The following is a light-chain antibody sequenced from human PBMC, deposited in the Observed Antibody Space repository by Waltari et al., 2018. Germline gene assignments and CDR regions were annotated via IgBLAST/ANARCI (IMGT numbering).Light chain of an antibody. CDR3: QQYNNWPLT. Sequence: EIVMTQFPATLSVSPGERATLSCRASQSVRSNLAWYQQKPGQAPRLLNYAASTRATGIPASFSGSGAGTEFTLTISSLQSEDFAVYYCQQYNNWPLTFGGGTKVEIK. J-gene: IGKJ4*01. V-gene: IGKV3-15*01. CDR2: AAS. CDR1: QSVRSN.